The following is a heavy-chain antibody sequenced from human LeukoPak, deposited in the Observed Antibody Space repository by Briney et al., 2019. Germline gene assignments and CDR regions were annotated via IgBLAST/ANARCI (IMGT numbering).Heavy chain of an antibody. D-gene: IGHD2-2*01. V-gene: IGHV3-48*01. J-gene: IGHJ6*03. CDR3: VVVGCSSNSCYGDYYYYMDV. CDR2: ISSSSSTI. Sequence: GGSLRLSCAASGFTFSSYSMNWVRQAPGKGLEWVSYISSSSSTIYYADSVKGRFTISRDNAKNSLYLQMNSLRAEDTAVYYCVVVGCSSNSCYGDYYYYMDVWGKGTTVTVSS. CDR1: GFTFSSYS.